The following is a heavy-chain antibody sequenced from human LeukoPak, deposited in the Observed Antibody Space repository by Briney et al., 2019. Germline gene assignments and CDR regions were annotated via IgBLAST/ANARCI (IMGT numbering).Heavy chain of an antibody. CDR1: GFTFSNYW. CDR3: ARVRGGYYFDY. CDR2: IKQDGSAK. Sequence: PGGSLRLSCAASGFTFSNYWMTWVRQAPGKGLEWVANIKQDGSAKDYVDSAKGRLTISRDSTKNSLYLQMNSLRAEDTAVYYCARVRGGYYFDYWGQGTLVTVSS. J-gene: IGHJ4*02. V-gene: IGHV3-7*03. D-gene: IGHD3-16*01.